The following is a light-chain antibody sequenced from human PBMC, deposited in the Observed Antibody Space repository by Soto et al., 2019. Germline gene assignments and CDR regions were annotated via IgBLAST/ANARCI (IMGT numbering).Light chain of an antibody. CDR3: QQYNRWPRWT. V-gene: IGKV3-15*01. CDR2: GGS. CDR1: QSVTSN. Sequence: ETVMTQSPATLSVSPGERATLSCRASQSVTSNLAWYQQRPGQAPRLLIYGGSTRATGIPARFSGSGSGTEFTLTISSLQSEDFAVYYCQQYNRWPRWTFGQGTKVEIK. J-gene: IGKJ1*01.